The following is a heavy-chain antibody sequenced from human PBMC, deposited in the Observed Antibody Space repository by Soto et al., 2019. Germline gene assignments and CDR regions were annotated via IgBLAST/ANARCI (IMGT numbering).Heavy chain of an antibody. CDR2: IYHSGST. D-gene: IGHD6-19*01. Sequence: QVQLQESGPGLVKPSGTLSLTCSVSGGSISSSNWWSWVGQPPGKGLEWIGEIYHSGSTNYNPSLKSRVTISVDTPKNLFSLKLSSVKAAGTTVSYCARASVAGTLFDYWGQGTLVTVSS. V-gene: IGHV4-4*02. J-gene: IGHJ4*02. CDR3: ARASVAGTLFDY. CDR1: GGSISSSNW.